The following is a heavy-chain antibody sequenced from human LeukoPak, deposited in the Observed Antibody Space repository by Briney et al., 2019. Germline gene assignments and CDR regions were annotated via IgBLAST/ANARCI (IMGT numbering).Heavy chain of an antibody. D-gene: IGHD2-21*02. CDR1: GYSFTTHW. CDR2: IYPGGSDI. J-gene: IGHJ5*02. Sequence: GESLNISCQGSGYSFTTHWIGWVRQMPGKGLELMGIIYPGGSDIRYSPSFQGQVTISADKSISTAYLQWSSLKASDTAMYYCARLPYCGGDCYPNWFDPWGQGTLVTVSS. CDR3: ARLPYCGGDCYPNWFDP. V-gene: IGHV5-51*01.